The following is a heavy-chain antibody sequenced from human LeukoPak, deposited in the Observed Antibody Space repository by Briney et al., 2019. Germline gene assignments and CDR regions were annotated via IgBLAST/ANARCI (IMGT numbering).Heavy chain of an antibody. Sequence: PGGSLRLSCAASGFTFSSYAMSWVRQAPGKGLEWVSAISGSGGSIYYADSVKGRFTISRDNAKNSLYLQMNSLRAEDTAVYYCARGGGSSLRDWYFDLWGRGTLVTVSS. V-gene: IGHV3-23*01. J-gene: IGHJ2*01. CDR3: ARGGGSSLRDWYFDL. D-gene: IGHD2-15*01. CDR2: ISGSGGSI. CDR1: GFTFSSYA.